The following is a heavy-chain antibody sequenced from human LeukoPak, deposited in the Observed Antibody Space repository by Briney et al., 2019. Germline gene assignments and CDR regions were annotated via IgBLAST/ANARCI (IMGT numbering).Heavy chain of an antibody. Sequence: GDSLRLSCAASGFTFTKYWMTWVRQAPGKGLEWVSYINNSGITIYYADSVKGRFTISRDNAKNSLYLQMNSLRPEDTAVYYCATRVYCGGDCYSSHGMDVWGPGTTVTVSS. CDR1: GFTFTKYW. V-gene: IGHV3-11*01. D-gene: IGHD2-21*02. J-gene: IGHJ6*02. CDR3: ATRVYCGGDCYSSHGMDV. CDR2: INNSGITI.